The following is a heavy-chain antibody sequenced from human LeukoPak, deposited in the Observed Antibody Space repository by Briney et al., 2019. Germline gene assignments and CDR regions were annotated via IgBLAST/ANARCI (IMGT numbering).Heavy chain of an antibody. J-gene: IGHJ4*02. CDR1: GYNFTNYY. D-gene: IGHD2-8*02. V-gene: IGHV1-46*01. CDR3: AREESGGYFDY. Sequence: ASVKVSCKASGYNFTNYYMHWVRQAPGQGLEWMGLSNPTGSSTNYAQKFRGRVTMTRDTSTTTVYMELSSLRSEDTAVYYCAREESGGYFDYWGQGTLVTVSS. CDR2: SNPTGSST.